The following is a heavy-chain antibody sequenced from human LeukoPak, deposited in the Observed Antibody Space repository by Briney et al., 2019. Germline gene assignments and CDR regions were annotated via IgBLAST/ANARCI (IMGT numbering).Heavy chain of an antibody. CDR3: AKGSALYSSGWVDP. J-gene: IGHJ5*02. V-gene: IGHV1-69*13. Sequence: SVKVSCKASGGTFSSYTFSWVRQAPGQGLEWMGGIIPVFGTPKYAQKFQGRLTITADEYTSTAYMELISLRSEDTAVYYCAKGSALYSSGWVDPWGQGTLVTVSS. CDR1: GGTFSSYT. D-gene: IGHD6-19*01. CDR2: IIPVFGTP.